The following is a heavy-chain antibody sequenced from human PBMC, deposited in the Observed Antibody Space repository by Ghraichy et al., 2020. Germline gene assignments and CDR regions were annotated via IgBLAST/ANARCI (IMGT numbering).Heavy chain of an antibody. CDR3: AGGGSGYASDY. D-gene: IGHD5-12*01. CDR2: IYYSGST. V-gene: IGHV4-31*01. J-gene: IGHJ4*02. Sequence: SETLSLTCTVSGGSISSGGYYWSWLPPHPGKGLVWIGYIYYSGSTYYNPSLKSLVTISVDTSKNQFSLKLSSVTAADTAVYYCAGGGSGYASDYWGQGTLVIVSS. CDR1: GGSISSGGYY.